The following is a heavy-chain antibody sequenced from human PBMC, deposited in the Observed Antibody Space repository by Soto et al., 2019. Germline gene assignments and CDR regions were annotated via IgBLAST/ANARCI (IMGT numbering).Heavy chain of an antibody. Sequence: QVQLQESGPGLVKASQTLSLTCTVSGGSISTGDYYWSWLRQPPGKGLEWIGHIYYIGSTYYNTSLMSRVTIAVDTSKNQFSLKLSSMTAADTAVYYCARVVRTQHWLGYFAYWGQGTLVTVSS. V-gene: IGHV4-30-4*01. J-gene: IGHJ4*02. D-gene: IGHD5-18*01. CDR1: GGSISTGDYY. CDR3: ARVVRTQHWLGYFAY. CDR2: IYYIGST.